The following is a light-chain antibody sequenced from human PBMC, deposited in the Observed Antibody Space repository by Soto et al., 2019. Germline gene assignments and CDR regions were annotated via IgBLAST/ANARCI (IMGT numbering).Light chain of an antibody. J-gene: IGKJ1*01. CDR1: QSVSRD. CDR3: QQYGDSPQT. V-gene: IGKV3-15*01. Sequence: EIVMTQSPATLSVSPGEGATLSCRASQSVSRDLAWYQQKPGQAPRLLIYGASTRATGIPARFSGSGSGTDFTLTISRLEPEDFAVYYCQQYGDSPQTFGQGTKVDIK. CDR2: GAS.